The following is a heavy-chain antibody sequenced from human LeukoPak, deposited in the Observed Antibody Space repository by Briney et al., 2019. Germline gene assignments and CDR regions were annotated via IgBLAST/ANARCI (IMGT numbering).Heavy chain of an antibody. D-gene: IGHD3-10*01. J-gene: IGHJ4*02. CDR3: ARYGSGTSYITNYFDY. CDR2: ISSDSRTI. V-gene: IGHV3-48*02. Sequence: PGESLRLSCAASGFTFSSYSMNWVRQAPGKGLEWVSYISSDSRTIYYADSVKGRFTISRDNAKNSLYLQMKSLRDEDTAVYYCARYGSGTSYITNYFDYWGQGTLVTVSS. CDR1: GFTFSSYS.